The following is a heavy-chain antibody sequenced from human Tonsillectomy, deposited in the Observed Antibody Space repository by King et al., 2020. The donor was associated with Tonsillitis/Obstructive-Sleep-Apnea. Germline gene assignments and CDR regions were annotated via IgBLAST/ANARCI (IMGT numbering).Heavy chain of an antibody. J-gene: IGHJ6*03. CDR2: VSPYTGNT. Sequence: VQLVESGAEVKKPGASVKVSCKASGYIFTNVGINWVRQAPGQGLEWMGWVSPYTGNTNYAQKLQGRVTMTTDTSTSTAFMELRSLRSDDTAVYYCARDGGSYWASNFYYYYYMDVWGKGTTVTVSS. CDR1: GYIFTNVG. CDR3: ARDGGSYWASNFYYYYYMDV. V-gene: IGHV1-18*01. D-gene: IGHD1-26*01.